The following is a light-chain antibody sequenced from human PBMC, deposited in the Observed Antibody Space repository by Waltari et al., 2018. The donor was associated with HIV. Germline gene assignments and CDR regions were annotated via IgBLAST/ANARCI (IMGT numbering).Light chain of an antibody. Sequence: EIVLTQSPAILSVSPRESVTPSCSASHTVSNNLAWYQQKAGQAPRLLIHCASTRAPGLAARFSGSGSGTEFTLTITSLQSADFAVYYCQQYYDWPRTFGQGTKV. V-gene: IGKV3-15*01. CDR1: HTVSNN. CDR2: CAS. J-gene: IGKJ1*01. CDR3: QQYYDWPRT.